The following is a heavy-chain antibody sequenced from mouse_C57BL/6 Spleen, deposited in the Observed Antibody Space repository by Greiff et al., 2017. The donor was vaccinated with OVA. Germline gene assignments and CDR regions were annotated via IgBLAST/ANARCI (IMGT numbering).Heavy chain of an antibody. CDR2: IWRGGST. D-gene: IGHD1-1*01. Sequence: QVQLQQSGPGLVQPSQSLSITCTVSGFSLTSYGVHWVRQSPGKGLEWLGVIWRGGSTDYNAAFMSRLSITKDNSKSQVFFKMNSLQADDTAIYYCATKTSHYYGSSQPYYAMDYWGQGTSVTVSS. CDR3: ATKTSHYYGSSQPYYAMDY. CDR1: GFSLTSYG. J-gene: IGHJ4*01. V-gene: IGHV2-5*01.